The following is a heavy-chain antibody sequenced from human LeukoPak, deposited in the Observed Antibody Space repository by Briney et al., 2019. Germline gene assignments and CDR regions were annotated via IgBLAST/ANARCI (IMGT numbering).Heavy chain of an antibody. CDR1: GFTFSSYA. Sequence: PGGSLRLSCAASGFTFSSYAMHWVRKAPGKGLEYVSAISSNGGSTYYANSVKGRFTISRDNSKNTLYLQMGSLRAEDMAVYYCARDGERVLSHDHWGQGTLVTVSS. V-gene: IGHV3-64*01. CDR3: ARDGERVLSHDH. CDR2: ISSNGGST. D-gene: IGHD3-10*01. J-gene: IGHJ4*02.